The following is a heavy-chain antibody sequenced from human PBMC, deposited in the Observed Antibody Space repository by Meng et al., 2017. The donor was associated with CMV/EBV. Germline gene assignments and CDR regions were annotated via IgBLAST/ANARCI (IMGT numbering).Heavy chain of an antibody. Sequence: LSLTCAASGFTFDDYAMHWVRQAPGKGLEWVSGISRNSGSIGYADSVKGRFTISRDNAKNSLYLQMNSLRAEDTALYYCAKDITIFGVVISSYGMDVWGQGTTVTVSS. D-gene: IGHD3-3*01. J-gene: IGHJ6*02. V-gene: IGHV3-9*01. CDR3: AKDITIFGVVISSYGMDV. CDR1: GFTFDDYA. CDR2: ISRNSGSI.